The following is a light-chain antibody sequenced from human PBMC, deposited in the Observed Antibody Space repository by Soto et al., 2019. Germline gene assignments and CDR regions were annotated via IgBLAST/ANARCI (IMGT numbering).Light chain of an antibody. CDR3: QQYDSSPLT. CDR2: GSS. CDR1: QSVGNNY. V-gene: IGKV3-20*01. Sequence: EIVLTQSPGTVSLSPGERATLSCRASQSVGNNYLAWYQKKRGQAPRLLISGSSRRATGVLDMFSGSGTGTYFSLTIISLEPEDSSVYYCQQYDSSPLTFGQGNKLEI. J-gene: IGKJ2*01.